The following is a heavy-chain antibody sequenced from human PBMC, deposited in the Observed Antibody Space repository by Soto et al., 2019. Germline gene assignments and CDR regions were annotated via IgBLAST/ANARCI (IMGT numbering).Heavy chain of an antibody. D-gene: IGHD2-15*01. J-gene: IGHJ4*02. V-gene: IGHV2-5*02. Sequence: QITLKESGPTLVKPTQTLTLTCTFSGFSLSTSGVGVGWIRQPPGKALEWLALIYWDDDKRYSPSLKSRLTITKDAAKNQVVLTMTNMDPVDTATYYCAHRPSYCSGGSCYSGFDYWGQGTLVTVSS. CDR1: GFSLSTSGVG. CDR2: IYWDDDK. CDR3: AHRPSYCSGGSCYSGFDY.